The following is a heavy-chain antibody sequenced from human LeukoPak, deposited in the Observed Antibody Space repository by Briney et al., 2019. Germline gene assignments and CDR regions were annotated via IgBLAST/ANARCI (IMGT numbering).Heavy chain of an antibody. J-gene: IGHJ4*02. Sequence: QPGGSLRLACAASGFTFSSYWMHWVRQAPGKGLVGVSRINNDGRSTTYADSVKGRFTISRDNAKNSLYLQMNSLRAEDTAVYYCARGLVQGDFDYWGQGTLVTVSS. V-gene: IGHV3-74*01. CDR1: GFTFSSYW. CDR3: ARGLVQGDFDY. D-gene: IGHD6-19*01. CDR2: INNDGRST.